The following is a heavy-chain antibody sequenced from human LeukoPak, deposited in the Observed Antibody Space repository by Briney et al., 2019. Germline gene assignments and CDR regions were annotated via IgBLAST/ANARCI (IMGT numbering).Heavy chain of an antibody. CDR2: IKQDGSEK. CDR1: GFSFSGYW. Sequence: GGSLRLSCAASGFSFSGYWMGWVRQAPGKGLEWVANIKQDGSEKYYVDSVKGRFTISRDNAKTSLYLQMNSLRVEDTAVYYCATAGDSSGSYRGRTFFGGQGTLVTVSS. D-gene: IGHD3-22*01. J-gene: IGHJ4*02. V-gene: IGHV3-7*01. CDR3: ATAGDSSGSYRGRTFF.